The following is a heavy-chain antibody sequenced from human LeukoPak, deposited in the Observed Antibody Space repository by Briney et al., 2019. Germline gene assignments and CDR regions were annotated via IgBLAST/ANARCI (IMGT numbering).Heavy chain of an antibody. CDR2: IYHSGST. D-gene: IGHD6-19*01. Sequence: SETLSLTCTVSGYSISSGYYWGWIRQPPGKGLEWIGSIYHSGSTYYNPSLKSRVTISVDTSKNQFSLKLSSVTAADTAVYYCARDPVAGYGMDVWGQGTTVTVSS. CDR1: GYSISSGYY. CDR3: ARDPVAGYGMDV. V-gene: IGHV4-38-2*02. J-gene: IGHJ6*02.